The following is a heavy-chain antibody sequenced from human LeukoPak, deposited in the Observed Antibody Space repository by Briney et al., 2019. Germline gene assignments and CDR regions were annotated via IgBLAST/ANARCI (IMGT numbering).Heavy chain of an antibody. CDR1: GYTFTSYG. J-gene: IGHJ3*02. CDR2: ISAYNGNT. Sequence: ASVKVSCKASGYTFTSYGISWVRQAPGQGLEWMGWISAYNGNTNYAQKLQGGVTMTTDTSTSTAYMELRSLRSDDTAVYYCAKVEVVVVNAILIPAFDNRGQGKMGNGSS. D-gene: IGHD2-15*01. V-gene: IGHV1-18*01. CDR3: AKVEVVVVNAILIPAFDN.